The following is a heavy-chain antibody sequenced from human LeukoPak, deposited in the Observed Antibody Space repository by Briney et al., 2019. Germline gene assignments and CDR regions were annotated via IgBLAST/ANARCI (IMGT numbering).Heavy chain of an antibody. D-gene: IGHD6-6*01. V-gene: IGHV4-4*09. CDR3: TRHDAGIAARPFDN. CDR1: GGSISTYY. J-gene: IGHJ4*02. CDR2: IHASGPT. Sequence: SETLSLTCTVSGGSISTYYWSWIRRPPGKGLEWIAYIHASGPTNYNPSLKSRITISVDTSKNQFSLKLSSVTAADTAVYYCTRHDAGIAARPFDNWGQGTLVTVSS.